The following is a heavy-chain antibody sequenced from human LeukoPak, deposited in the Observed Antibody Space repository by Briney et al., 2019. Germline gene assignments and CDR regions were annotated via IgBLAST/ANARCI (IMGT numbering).Heavy chain of an antibody. Sequence: SETLSLTCTVSGGSISSYYRSWIRQPPGKGLEWIGYIYYSGSTNYNPSLKSRVTISVDTSKNQFSLKLSSVTAADTAVYYCARQVDTAMAYYGMDVWGQGTTVTVSS. CDR1: GGSISSYY. J-gene: IGHJ6*02. D-gene: IGHD5-18*01. CDR3: ARQVDTAMAYYGMDV. CDR2: IYYSGST. V-gene: IGHV4-59*08.